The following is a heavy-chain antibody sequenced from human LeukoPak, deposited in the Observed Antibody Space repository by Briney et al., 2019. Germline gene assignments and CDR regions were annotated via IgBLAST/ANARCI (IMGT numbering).Heavy chain of an antibody. D-gene: IGHD3-10*01. CDR1: GGSVSFYY. CDR3: ARDARGSSYMDV. J-gene: IGHJ6*02. Sequence: SETLSLTCTVSGGSVSFYYWSWIRQPPGKGLEWIGYIYYSGSTNYNSSLKSRVTISVDASKNQFSLKVSSVTAADTAVYYCARDARGSSYMDVWGQGTTVTVSS. V-gene: IGHV4-59*02. CDR2: IYYSGST.